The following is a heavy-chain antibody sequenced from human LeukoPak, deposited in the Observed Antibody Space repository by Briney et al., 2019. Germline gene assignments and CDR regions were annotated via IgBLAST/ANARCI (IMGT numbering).Heavy chain of an antibody. J-gene: IGHJ4*02. Sequence: ASVKVSCKASGYTFTGYHMHWVRQAPGQGLEWMGRINPNSGDTNYAQKFQGRVAMTRDTSISTAFMELTRLRSDDTAVYCCARDYCSSTSCLFDYWGQGTLVTVSS. CDR1: GYTFTGYH. D-gene: IGHD2-2*01. CDR3: ARDYCSSTSCLFDY. CDR2: INPNSGDT. V-gene: IGHV1-2*06.